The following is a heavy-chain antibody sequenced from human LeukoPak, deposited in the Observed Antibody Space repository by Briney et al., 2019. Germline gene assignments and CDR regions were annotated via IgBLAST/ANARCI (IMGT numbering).Heavy chain of an antibody. V-gene: IGHV3-23*01. D-gene: IGHD4-17*01. CDR2: ISGSGAST. J-gene: IGHJ4*02. CDR3: AKRLWADGDTPDPIDY. CDR1: GFTFDDYA. Sequence: PGRSLRLSCAASGFTFDDYAMHWVRQAPGKGLEWVSCISGSGASTKNADSVKGRFTISRDNSKSTLYLQMNSLRVEDTAIYYCAKRLWADGDTPDPIDYWGQGTLVTVSS.